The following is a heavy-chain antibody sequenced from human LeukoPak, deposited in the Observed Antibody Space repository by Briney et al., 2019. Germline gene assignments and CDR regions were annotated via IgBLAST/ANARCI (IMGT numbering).Heavy chain of an antibody. CDR3: ARLRGNYFPDY. V-gene: IGHV4-59*01. CDR2: IYYSGSI. J-gene: IGHJ4*02. Sequence: PSETLSLSCTVSGDSISGYYWTWIRQPLGKGLEWIGYIYYSGSINYNPSLKSRLTISVDTSKNQFSLKLSSVTAADTAVYYCARLRGNYFPDYWGQGTLVTVSS. D-gene: IGHD4-11*01. CDR1: GDSISGYY.